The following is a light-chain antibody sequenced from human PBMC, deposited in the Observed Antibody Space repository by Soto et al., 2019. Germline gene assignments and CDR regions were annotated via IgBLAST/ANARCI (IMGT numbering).Light chain of an antibody. CDR1: QSIDTW. CDR3: QQYNSYRA. J-gene: IGKJ1*01. V-gene: IGKV1-5*03. CDR2: KAS. Sequence: DIEMTQFPSTLSASVGDRVTITCRASQSIDTWLAWHQQKPGQAPKLLISKASSLESGVPSRFSGSGSGTEFTITSSSLQPDDAATYYCQQYNSYRAFGQGTKVEI.